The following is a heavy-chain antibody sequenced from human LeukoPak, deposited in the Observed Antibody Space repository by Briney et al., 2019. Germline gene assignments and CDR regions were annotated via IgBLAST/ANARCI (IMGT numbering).Heavy chain of an antibody. V-gene: IGHV5-51*01. D-gene: IGHD6-19*01. CDR1: GYSFTSYW. J-gene: IGHJ4*02. CDR3: ARQADFSSGWYTY. CDR2: IYPGDSDT. Sequence: GESLKISCKGSGYSFTSYWIGWVRQMPGKGLEWMGIIYPGDSDTRYSPSFQGQVTISADKSVRTAYLQWTSLKASDTAMYYRARQADFSSGWYTYWGQGTLVTVSS.